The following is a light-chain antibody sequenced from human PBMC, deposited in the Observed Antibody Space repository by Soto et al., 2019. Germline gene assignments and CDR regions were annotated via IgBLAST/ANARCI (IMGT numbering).Light chain of an antibody. CDR3: LQAQTFPRT. V-gene: IGKV1-12*01. CDR2: FAS. Sequence: DIQLTESPSSVSASVGDRVTITCRASQAIGDRLAWFQQKPGRAPRHLIQFASTLLRGVPSRFSGSGSGTDFILTINSLQAEDFATYYCLQAQTFPRTFGQGTRV. CDR1: QAIGDR. J-gene: IGKJ1*01.